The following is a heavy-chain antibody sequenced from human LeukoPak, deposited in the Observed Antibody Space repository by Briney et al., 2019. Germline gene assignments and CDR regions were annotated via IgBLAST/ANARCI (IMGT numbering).Heavy chain of an antibody. Sequence: RASETLSLTCTVSGGSISSSSYYWGWIRQPPGKGLEWIGSIYYSGTTDYIPSLKSRVTISVDTSKNQFSLRLSSVTAADTAVYYCARRKGRSYYSNISDYPVTVFDYWGQGALVTVSS. CDR1: GGSISSSSYY. D-gene: IGHD3-22*01. V-gene: IGHV4-39*07. CDR3: ARRKGRSYYSNISDYPVTVFDY. CDR2: IYYSGTT. J-gene: IGHJ4*02.